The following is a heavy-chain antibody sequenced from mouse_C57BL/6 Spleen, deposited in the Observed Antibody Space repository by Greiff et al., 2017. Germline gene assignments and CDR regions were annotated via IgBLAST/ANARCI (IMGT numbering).Heavy chain of an antibody. CDR2: IYPGDGDT. Sequence: VQLQQSGPELVKPGASVKISCKASGYAFSSSWMNWVKQRPGKGLEWIGRIYPGDGDTNYNGKFKGKATLTADKSSSTAYMQLSSLTSEDSAVYFCARTGTLYYLDYWGQGTTLTVSS. CDR3: ARTGTLYYLDY. D-gene: IGHD4-1*01. CDR1: GYAFSSSW. J-gene: IGHJ2*01. V-gene: IGHV1-82*01.